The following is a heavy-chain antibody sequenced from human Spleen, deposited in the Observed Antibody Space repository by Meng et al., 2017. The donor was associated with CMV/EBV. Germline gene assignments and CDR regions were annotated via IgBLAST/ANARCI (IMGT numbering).Heavy chain of an antibody. V-gene: IGHV4-34*01. D-gene: IGHD6-6*01. Sequence: SETLSLTCNVYGVSFSGYYWTWIRQVPGKGLQWIGEISQSGSTTYNPALKSRVTISLDTSKNQFSLNLNSVTAADTAVYYCARDHGIAARYYYFDYWGQGTLVTVSS. CDR1: GVSFSGYY. CDR2: ISQSGST. J-gene: IGHJ4*02. CDR3: ARDHGIAARYYYFDY.